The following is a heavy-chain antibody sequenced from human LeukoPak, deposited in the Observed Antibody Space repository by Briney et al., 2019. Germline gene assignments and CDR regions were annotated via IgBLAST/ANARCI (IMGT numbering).Heavy chain of an antibody. CDR3: ARDRSITMIVKYAFDI. CDR2: INWNGGST. J-gene: IGHJ3*02. D-gene: IGHD3-22*01. V-gene: IGHV3-20*04. CDR1: GFTFDDYG. Sequence: GGSLRLSCAASGFTFDDYGMSWVRQAPGKGLEWVSGINWNGGSTGYADSVKGRFTISRDNAMNSLYLQMNSLRAEDTALYYCARDRSITMIVKYAFDIWGQGTMVTVSS.